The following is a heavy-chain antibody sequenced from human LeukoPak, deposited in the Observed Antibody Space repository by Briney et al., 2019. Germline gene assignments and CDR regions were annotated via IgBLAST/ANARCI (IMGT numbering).Heavy chain of an antibody. V-gene: IGHV3-48*01. Sequence: SGGSLRLSCAASGFTFSSYSMSWVRQAPGKGLEWVSYISSSSSTIYYADSVKGRFTISRDNAKNSLYLQMNSLRAEDTAVYYCARASAHYDFWSGYGYYGMDVWGQGTTVTVSS. D-gene: IGHD3-3*01. CDR3: ARASAHYDFWSGYGYYGMDV. CDR1: GFTFSSYS. J-gene: IGHJ6*02. CDR2: ISSSSSTI.